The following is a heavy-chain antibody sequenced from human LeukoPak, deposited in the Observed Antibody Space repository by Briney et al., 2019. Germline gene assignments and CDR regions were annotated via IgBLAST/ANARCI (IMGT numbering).Heavy chain of an antibody. CDR1: GYTFTSYG. D-gene: IGHD6-19*01. Sequence: ASVKVSCKASGYTFTSYGISWVRQAPGQGLEWMGWISAYNGNTNYAQKLQGRVTMTTDTSTSTAYMELRSLRSDDTAVYYCARDRSPAKPVAGIVFDPWGQGTLVTVSS. V-gene: IGHV1-18*01. J-gene: IGHJ5*02. CDR2: ISAYNGNT. CDR3: ARDRSPAKPVAGIVFDP.